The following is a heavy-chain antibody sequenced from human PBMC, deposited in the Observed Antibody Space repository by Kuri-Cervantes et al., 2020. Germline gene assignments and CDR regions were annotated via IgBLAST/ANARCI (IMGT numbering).Heavy chain of an antibody. CDR2: ISYDGSNK. J-gene: IGHJ6*02. V-gene: IGHV3-30-3*01. CDR3: ARDMAENYYYYYGMDV. D-gene: IGHD1-14*01. Sequence: LKISCAASGFTFSSYAMHWVRQAPGKGLEWVAVISYDGSNKYYADSVKGRFTISRDNSKNSLYLQMNSLRAEDTAVYYCARDMAENYYYYYGMDVWGQGTTVTVSS. CDR1: GFTFSSYA.